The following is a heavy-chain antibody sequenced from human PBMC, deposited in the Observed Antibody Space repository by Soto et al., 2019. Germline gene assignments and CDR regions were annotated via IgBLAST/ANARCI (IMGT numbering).Heavy chain of an antibody. J-gene: IGHJ3*02. V-gene: IGHV1-69*02. CDR2: IIPFLSIT. Sequence: QVHLVQSGAEVKKPGSSVKVSCKASGGTFNTYTLIWVRQAPGQGLEWMGRIIPFLSITNSAQTFQDRVTITADKSTSTAYMELTSLRSYDTAVYYCTVGTWSAETFDIGGQGTMVTVSS. CDR3: TVGTWSAETFDI. CDR1: GGTFNTYT. D-gene: IGHD6-13*01.